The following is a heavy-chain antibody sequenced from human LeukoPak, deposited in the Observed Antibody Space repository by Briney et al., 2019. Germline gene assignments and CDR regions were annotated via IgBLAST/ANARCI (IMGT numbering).Heavy chain of an antibody. D-gene: IGHD6-13*01. CDR1: GYTFTSYD. CDR3: ARGLSPIAAAGCYDY. V-gene: IGHV1-8*01. Sequence: ASVKVSCKASGYTFTSYDINCVRQATGRGLEWMGWMNPNSGNTGYAQKFQGRVTMTRNTSISTAYMELSSLRSEDTAVYYCARGLSPIAAAGCYDYWGQGTLVTVSS. CDR2: MNPNSGNT. J-gene: IGHJ4*02.